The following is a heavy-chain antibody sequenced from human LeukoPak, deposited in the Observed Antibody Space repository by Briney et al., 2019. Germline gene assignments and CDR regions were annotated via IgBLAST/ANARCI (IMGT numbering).Heavy chain of an antibody. D-gene: IGHD2/OR15-2a*01. J-gene: IGHJ6*02. Sequence: ASVKVSCKASGYIFTSYSIHWVRQAPGQRLEWMGIINPSGGSTSYAQKFQGRVTMTRDTSTSTVYMELSSLRSEDTAVYYCARDINFRTPYYYYGMDVWGQGTTVTVSS. CDR2: INPSGGST. V-gene: IGHV1-46*01. CDR3: ARDINFRTPYYYYGMDV. CDR1: GYIFTSYS.